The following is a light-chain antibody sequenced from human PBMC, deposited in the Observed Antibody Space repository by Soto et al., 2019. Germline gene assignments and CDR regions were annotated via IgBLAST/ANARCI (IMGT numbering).Light chain of an antibody. CDR2: GAY. J-gene: IGKJ1*01. CDR1: QSVSDN. CDR3: HSYDKWPPGT. Sequence: EIVLTQSPGTLSLSPGERATLSCRASQSVSDNLAWYQQKPGQAPRLLIYGAYIRATGVPARLSGSGSGTEITLTISSLQPEDFAVYFCHSYDKWPPGTFGQGTKVDIK. V-gene: IGKV3-15*01.